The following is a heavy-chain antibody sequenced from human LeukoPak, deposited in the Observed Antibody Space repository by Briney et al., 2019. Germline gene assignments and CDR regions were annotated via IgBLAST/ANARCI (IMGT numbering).Heavy chain of an antibody. V-gene: IGHV1-3*01. CDR2: INAGNGNT. Sequence: GASVTVSCKASGYTFTSYAMHWVRQAPGQRLEWMGWINAGNGNTKYSQKFQGRVTITRDTSASTAYMELSSLRSEDTAVYYCARDRQYCGGDCFRTYNWFDPWGQGTLVTVSS. CDR1: GYTFTSYA. CDR3: ARDRQYCGGDCFRTYNWFDP. D-gene: IGHD2-21*02. J-gene: IGHJ5*02.